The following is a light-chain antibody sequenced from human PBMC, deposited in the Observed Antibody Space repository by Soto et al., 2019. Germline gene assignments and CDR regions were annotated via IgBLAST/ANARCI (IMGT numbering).Light chain of an antibody. Sequence: EIVLTQSPGTLSLSPGARATLSCRASQSVSSSYLAWYQQKPGQAPRLLIYVASSRATGIPDRFSGSGSGIDFTLTISRLESEDFAVYYCQQYGSSPATVGGGTKVDIK. CDR2: VAS. V-gene: IGKV3-20*01. J-gene: IGKJ4*01. CDR3: QQYGSSPAT. CDR1: QSVSSSY.